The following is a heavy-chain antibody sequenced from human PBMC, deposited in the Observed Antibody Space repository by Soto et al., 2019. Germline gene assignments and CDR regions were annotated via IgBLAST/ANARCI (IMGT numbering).Heavy chain of an antibody. J-gene: IGHJ4*02. CDR3: AKSVYNWNDGFFDY. CDR2: IYSGGST. CDR1: GFTVSSNY. V-gene: IGHV3-53*05. D-gene: IGHD1-1*01. Sequence: SLRLSCAASGFTVSSNYMTWVRQPPGKGLEWVSLIYSGGSTYYADSVKGRFTISRDNSKNTLYLQMNSLRAEDTAVYYCAKSVYNWNDGFFDYWGQGTLVTVSS.